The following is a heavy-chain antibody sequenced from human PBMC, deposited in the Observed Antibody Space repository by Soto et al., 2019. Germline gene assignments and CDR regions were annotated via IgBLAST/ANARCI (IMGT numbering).Heavy chain of an antibody. V-gene: IGHV1-18*01. CDR1: GYSFTSYG. Sequence: QVQLVQSGAEVKKPGASVKVSCKASGYSFTSYGISWVRQAPGQGLEWMGWISDYNGNTNYAQKLQGRVAMTTDTSTSTAYMEMRSLRSDDTAVDYCARDNEFGESDVWGQVTTVTVSS. D-gene: IGHD3-10*01. CDR2: ISDYNGNT. J-gene: IGHJ6*02. CDR3: ARDNEFGESDV.